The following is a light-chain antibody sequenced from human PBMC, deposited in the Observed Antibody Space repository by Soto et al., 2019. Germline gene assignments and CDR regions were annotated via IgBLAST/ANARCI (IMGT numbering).Light chain of an antibody. CDR3: CSYAGSYTSYV. V-gene: IGLV2-11*01. J-gene: IGLJ1*01. Sequence: QSALTQPRPVSGSPGQSVTISCTGTSSDVDGYNYVSWYQQHPGKAPKLMIYDVSERPSGVPDRFSGSKSGNTASLTISGLQAEDEADYYCCSYAGSYTSYVFGTGTKVTVL. CDR2: DVS. CDR1: SSDVDGYNY.